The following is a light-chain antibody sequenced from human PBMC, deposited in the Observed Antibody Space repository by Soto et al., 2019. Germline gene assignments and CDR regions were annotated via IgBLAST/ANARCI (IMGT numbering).Light chain of an antibody. V-gene: IGKV3-11*01. CDR1: QSVSSY. CDR3: HHYGSSPPYT. CDR2: DAS. J-gene: IGKJ2*01. Sequence: EIVLTQSPATLSLSPGERATLSCRASQSVSSYLAWYQQKPGQAPRLLIYDASNRATGIPARFSGSGSGTDFTLTISSLEPEDFAVYFCHHYGSSPPYTFGQGTKLDI.